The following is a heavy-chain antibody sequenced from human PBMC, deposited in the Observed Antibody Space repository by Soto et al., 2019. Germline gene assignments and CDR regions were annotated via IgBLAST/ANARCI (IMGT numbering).Heavy chain of an antibody. CDR1: GGSMISYY. CDR3: ARLNGYCVSTNCHGYYGMEV. Sequence: SETLSLTCTVSGGSMISYYWSGIRQPPGRGLEWIGFIYYAGSTKYNPSLNSRVTISVDTSKNQFSLTVTSVTAADTAVYYCARLNGYCVSTNCHGYYGMEVWGQGTTVIVSS. CDR2: IYYAGST. V-gene: IGHV4-59*08. J-gene: IGHJ6*02. D-gene: IGHD2-2*03.